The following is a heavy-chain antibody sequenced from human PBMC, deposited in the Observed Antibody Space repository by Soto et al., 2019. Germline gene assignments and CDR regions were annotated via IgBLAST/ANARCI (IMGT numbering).Heavy chain of an antibody. V-gene: IGHV4-59*01. CDR2: IFYSGST. Sequence: QVQLQESGPGLVKPSETLSLTCTVSGGSISSYYWSWIRQPPGKGLEWIGFIFYSGSTSYNPSLKRRVTISIDRSEYQFSLKLNSVTAADTAVYYCASMIGDPVLSFDSWGQGTLVAVSS. D-gene: IGHD3-16*01. J-gene: IGHJ5*01. CDR1: GGSISSYY. CDR3: ASMIGDPVLSFDS.